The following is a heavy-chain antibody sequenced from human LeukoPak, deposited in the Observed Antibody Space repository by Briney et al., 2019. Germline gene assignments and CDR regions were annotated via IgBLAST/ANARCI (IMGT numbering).Heavy chain of an antibody. J-gene: IGHJ4*02. CDR1: GGSFSGYY. Sequence: KPSETLSLTCTVYGGSFSGYYWSWIRQPPGKGLEWIGEINHSGSTNYNPSLKSRVTISVDTSKNQFSLKLSSVTAADTAVYYCARDRYYYDSSARYFDYWGQGTLVTVSS. CDR3: ARDRYYYDSSARYFDY. D-gene: IGHD3-22*01. CDR2: INHSGST. V-gene: IGHV4-34*01.